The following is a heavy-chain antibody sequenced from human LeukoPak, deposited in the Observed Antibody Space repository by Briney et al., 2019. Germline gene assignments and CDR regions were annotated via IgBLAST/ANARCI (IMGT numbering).Heavy chain of an antibody. CDR2: IFTSGSA. CDR3: VSGYGSGSYHL. Sequence: SETLSLTCSVSGVPISKYYLSWIRQAAGKGLEWIGRIFTSGSATSSSSLKSRVTMSVDTSKNQFSLNLSSVTAADTALYYCVSGYGSGSYHLWGQGSLVTVSS. CDR1: GVPISKYY. V-gene: IGHV4-4*07. J-gene: IGHJ5*02. D-gene: IGHD3-10*01.